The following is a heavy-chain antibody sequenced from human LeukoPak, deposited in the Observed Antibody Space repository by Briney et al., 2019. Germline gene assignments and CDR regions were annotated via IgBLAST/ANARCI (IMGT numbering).Heavy chain of an antibody. V-gene: IGHV3-23*01. CDR2: ISGSGGST. CDR3: AKDCSGYPGGDAFDI. Sequence: GGSLRLSCAVSGFTYSTYAMSWVRQAPGKGLEWVSAISGSGGSTYYADSVKGRFTISRDNSKNTLYLQMNSLRAEDTAVYYCAKDCSGYPGGDAFDIWGHGTMVTVSS. J-gene: IGHJ3*02. CDR1: GFTYSTYA. D-gene: IGHD2-15*01.